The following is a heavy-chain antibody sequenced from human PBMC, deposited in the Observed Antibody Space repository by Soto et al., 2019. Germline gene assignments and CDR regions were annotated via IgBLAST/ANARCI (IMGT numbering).Heavy chain of an antibody. J-gene: IGHJ4*02. CDR1: GCSISSSSYY. Sequence: SESLSLTCTASGCSISSSSYYWGWIRPPPGKGLVWIGRIYYSGRTYYNPSLKSRVTISVDTSKNQFFLKQSPVTAEDTAVYYCARLPYEFWSGYYLVYFDYWGQGTLVTVSS. D-gene: IGHD3-3*01. CDR2: IYYSGRT. V-gene: IGHV4-39*01. CDR3: ARLPYEFWSGYYLVYFDY.